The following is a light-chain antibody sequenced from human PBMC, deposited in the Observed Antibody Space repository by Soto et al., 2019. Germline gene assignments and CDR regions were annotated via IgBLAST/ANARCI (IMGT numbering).Light chain of an antibody. J-gene: IGLJ1*01. CDR2: DVN. V-gene: IGLV2-14*01. Sequence: QSVLTQPASVSGSPGQSITISCTGTSSDVGGYSYVSWYQQHPGKAPKLMIYDVNDRPSGVSNRFSGSKSGNTASLTISGLQAEDEADYYCTSYTISNTYVFGTGTKVTVL. CDR3: TSYTISNTYV. CDR1: SSDVGGYSY.